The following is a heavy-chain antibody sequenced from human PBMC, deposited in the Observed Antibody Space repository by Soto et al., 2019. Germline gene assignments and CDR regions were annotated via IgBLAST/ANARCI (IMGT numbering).Heavy chain of an antibody. D-gene: IGHD3-22*01. V-gene: IGHV3-23*01. CDR1: GFTFSSYA. CDR3: AKGDSSGVDDAFDI. CDR2: ISGSGGRT. J-gene: IGHJ3*02. Sequence: EVQLLESGGGLVQPGGSLRLSCAASGFTFSSYAMNWVRQAPGKGLEWVSAISGSGGRTYSADSVKGRFTISRDNSKNTLYQQMNSLRAEDTAVYYCAKGDSSGVDDAFDIWGQGTMVTVSS.